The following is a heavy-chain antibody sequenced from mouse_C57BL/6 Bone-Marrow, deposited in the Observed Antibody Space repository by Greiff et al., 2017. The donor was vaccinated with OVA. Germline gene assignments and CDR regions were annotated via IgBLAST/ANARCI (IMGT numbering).Heavy chain of an antibody. Sequence: EVKVVESGGDLVKPGGSLKLSCAASGFTFSSYGMSWVRQTPDKRLEWVATISSGGSYTYYPDSVKGRYTISRDNAKNTLYLQMSSLKSEDTAMYYCGRLPKTVVAHWGQGTLVTVSA. D-gene: IGHD1-1*01. CDR1: GFTFSSYG. V-gene: IGHV5-6*01. CDR3: GRLPKTVVAH. J-gene: IGHJ3*01. CDR2: ISSGGSYT.